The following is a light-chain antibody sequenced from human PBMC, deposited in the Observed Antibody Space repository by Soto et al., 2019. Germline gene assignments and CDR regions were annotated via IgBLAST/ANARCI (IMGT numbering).Light chain of an antibody. CDR2: GNS. CDR1: SSNIGAGYD. V-gene: IGLV1-40*01. CDR3: QSYDSSLSGWV. Sequence: QSVLTQPPSVSGAPGQRVTISCTESSSNIGAGYDVRWYQQLPGTAPKLLIYGNSNRPSGVPDRFSGSKSGTSASLAITGLQAEDEADYYCQSYDSSLSGWVFGGGTKVTVL. J-gene: IGLJ3*02.